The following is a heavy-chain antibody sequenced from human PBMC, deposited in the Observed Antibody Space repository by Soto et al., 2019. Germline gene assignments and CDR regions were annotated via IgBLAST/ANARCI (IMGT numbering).Heavy chain of an antibody. V-gene: IGHV3-30*18. CDR3: AKETTPYTSRSLDY. Sequence: GGSLRLSCGAPGVTFKDYGMHWVRQAPGKGLEWVAVISYDGKQTYYADSVKGRFTISRDNSKNTLYLQMNSLRSEDTAVYYCAKETTPYTSRSLDYWGQGILVTVSS. CDR1: GVTFKDYG. J-gene: IGHJ4*02. CDR2: ISYDGKQT.